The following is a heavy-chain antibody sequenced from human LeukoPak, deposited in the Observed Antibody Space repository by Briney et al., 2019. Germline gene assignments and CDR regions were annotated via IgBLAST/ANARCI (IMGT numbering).Heavy chain of an antibody. J-gene: IGHJ3*02. V-gene: IGHV4-34*01. D-gene: IGHD3-22*01. CDR3: ARDPSYDSSGYYSYAFDI. CDR1: GGSFSGYY. CDR2: INHSGST. Sequence: SETLSLTCAVNGGSFSGYYWSWIRQPPGKGLEWIGEINHSGSTNYNPSLKSRVTISVDTSKNQFSLKLSSVTAADTAVYYCARDPSYDSSGYYSYAFDIWGQGTMVTVSS.